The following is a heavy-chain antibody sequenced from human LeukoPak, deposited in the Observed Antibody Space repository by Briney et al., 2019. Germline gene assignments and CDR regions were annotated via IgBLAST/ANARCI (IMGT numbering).Heavy chain of an antibody. J-gene: IGHJ5*02. CDR3: ARAGHHSSSWYYWFDP. D-gene: IGHD6-13*01. V-gene: IGHV1-69*04. CDR2: IIPILGIA. Sequence: GASVKVSCKASGGTFSSYAISWVRQALGQGLEWMGRIIPILGIANYAQKFQGRVTITADKSTSTAYMELSSLRSEDTAVYYCARAGHHSSSWYYWFDPWGQGTLVTVSS. CDR1: GGTFSSYA.